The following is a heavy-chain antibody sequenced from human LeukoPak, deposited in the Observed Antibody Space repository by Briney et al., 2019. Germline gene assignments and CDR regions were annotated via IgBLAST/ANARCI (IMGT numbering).Heavy chain of an antibody. D-gene: IGHD3-10*01. V-gene: IGHV3-7*01. CDR2: IKEDGSEK. CDR3: AREGRDYYGSGRHSAYDY. CDR1: GFTFSNYW. Sequence: GGSLRLSCAASGFTFSNYWMSWVRQAPGKGLEWVANIKEDGSEKYYVDSVKGRFTISRDNAKNSMDLQMNSLRAEDTAVYYCAREGRDYYGSGRHSAYDYWGQGTLVTVSS. J-gene: IGHJ4*02.